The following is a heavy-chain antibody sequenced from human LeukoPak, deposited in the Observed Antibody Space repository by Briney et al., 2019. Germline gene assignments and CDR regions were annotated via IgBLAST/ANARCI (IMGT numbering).Heavy chain of an antibody. CDR1: GYTFTGYY. CDR2: INPNRGGT. Sequence: ASVKVSCKASGYTFTGYYIHWVRQAPGQGLEWMGWINPNRGGTKYAQKFQGRVTMTSDTSISTAYMELSRLRSDDTAVYYCASLNCNNGVCYNFDYWGQGTLVTVSS. J-gene: IGHJ4*02. CDR3: ASLNCNNGVCYNFDY. V-gene: IGHV1-2*02. D-gene: IGHD2-8*01.